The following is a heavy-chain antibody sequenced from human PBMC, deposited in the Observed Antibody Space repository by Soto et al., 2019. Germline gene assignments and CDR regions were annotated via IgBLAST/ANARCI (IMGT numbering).Heavy chain of an antibody. V-gene: IGHV4-4*02. CDR3: ARHGERTIRSLNWFDP. D-gene: IGHD4-17*01. Sequence: SETLSLTCAVSGGSISSSNWWSWVRQPPGKGLQWIGEIYHSGSTNYIPSLKSRVTISVDKSRNQFSLKLSSVTAADTAVYYCARHGERTIRSLNWFDPWGQGTLVT. J-gene: IGHJ5*02. CDR1: GGSISSSNW. CDR2: IYHSGST.